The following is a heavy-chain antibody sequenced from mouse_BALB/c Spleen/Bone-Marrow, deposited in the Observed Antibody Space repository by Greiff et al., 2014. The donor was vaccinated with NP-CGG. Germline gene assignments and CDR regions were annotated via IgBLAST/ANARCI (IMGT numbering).Heavy chain of an antibody. V-gene: IGHV1-15*01. D-gene: IGHD4-1*01. CDR1: GYTFTDYE. CDR2: IDPETGGT. Sequence: VQLQESGAELVRPGASVTLSCKASGYTFTDYEMHWVKQTPVHGLEWIGAIDPETGGTAYNQKFKGKATLTADKSSSTAYMELRSLTSEDSAAYYCTRHWDYAMDYWGQGTSVTVSS. J-gene: IGHJ4*01. CDR3: TRHWDYAMDY.